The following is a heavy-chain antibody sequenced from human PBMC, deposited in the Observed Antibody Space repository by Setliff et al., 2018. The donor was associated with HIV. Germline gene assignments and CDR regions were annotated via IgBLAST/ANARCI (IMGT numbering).Heavy chain of an antibody. Sequence: SETLSLTCTVSGGSISSSSYYWGWIRQPPGKGLEWIGSIDYSGSTSYNPSLKSRVTVSVDTPENQFPLKLSSVTAADTAVYYCARTMGVTYFDYWGRGTLVTVSS. D-gene: IGHD1-26*01. CDR3: ARTMGVTYFDY. V-gene: IGHV4-39*01. CDR2: IDYSGST. CDR1: GGSISSSSYY. J-gene: IGHJ4*02.